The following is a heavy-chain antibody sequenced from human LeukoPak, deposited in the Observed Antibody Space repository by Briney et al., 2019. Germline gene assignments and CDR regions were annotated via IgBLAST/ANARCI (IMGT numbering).Heavy chain of an antibody. V-gene: IGHV3-33*01. Sequence: GGSLRLSCAASGFTSSSYGMHWVRQAPDKGLEWVAVTWYDGNNKYCADSVKGRFTISRDNSKDTLYLQMNSLRAEDTAVYYCARGSGGYYNWFDPWGQGTLVTVSS. D-gene: IGHD1-26*01. J-gene: IGHJ5*02. CDR1: GFTSSSYG. CDR2: TWYDGNNK. CDR3: ARGSGGYYNWFDP.